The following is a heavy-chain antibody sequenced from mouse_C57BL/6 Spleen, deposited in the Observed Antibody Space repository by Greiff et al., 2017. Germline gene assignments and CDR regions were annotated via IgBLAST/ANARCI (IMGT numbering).Heavy chain of an antibody. Sequence: QVQLKESGPGLVQPSQSLSITCTVSGFSLTSYGVHWVRQSPGKGLEWLGVIWRGGSTDYNAAFMSRLSITKDNSKSQVFFKMNSLQADDTAIYXCAKPLLYYGSSAGPYYDAMDYWGQGTSVTVSS. CDR3: AKPLLYYGSSAGPYYDAMDY. J-gene: IGHJ4*01. V-gene: IGHV2-5*01. D-gene: IGHD1-1*01. CDR1: GFSLTSYG. CDR2: IWRGGST.